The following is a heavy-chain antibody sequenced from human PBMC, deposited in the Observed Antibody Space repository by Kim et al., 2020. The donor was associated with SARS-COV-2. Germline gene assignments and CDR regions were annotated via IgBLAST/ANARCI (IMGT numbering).Heavy chain of an antibody. Sequence: SETLSLTCTVSGGSISSYYWSWIRQPPGKGLEWIGYIYYSGSTNYNPSLKSRVTISVDTSKNQFSLKLSSVTAADTAVYYCAREGEATDYYGSGSLYGMDVWDQGTTVTVSS. J-gene: IGHJ6*02. CDR3: AREGEATDYYGSGSLYGMDV. CDR2: IYYSGST. CDR1: GGSISSYY. D-gene: IGHD3-10*01. V-gene: IGHV4-59*13.